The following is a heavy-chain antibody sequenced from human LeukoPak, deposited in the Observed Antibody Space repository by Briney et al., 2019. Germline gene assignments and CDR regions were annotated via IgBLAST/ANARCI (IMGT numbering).Heavy chain of an antibody. D-gene: IGHD6-19*01. J-gene: IGHJ6*03. CDR2: FDPEDGET. CDR1: GYTLTELS. CDR3: TTGRHTAVAMDV. V-gene: IGHV1-24*01. Sequence: ASVKVSCKVSGYTLTELSMHWVRQAPGKGLEWMGGFDPEDGETIYAQKFQGRVTMTEDTSTDTAYMELSSLRSKDTAVYYCTTGRHTAVAMDVRGKGTTVTVSS.